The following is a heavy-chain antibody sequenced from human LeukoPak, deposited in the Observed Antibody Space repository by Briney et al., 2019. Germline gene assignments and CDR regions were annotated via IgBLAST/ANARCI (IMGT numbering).Heavy chain of an antibody. D-gene: IGHD6-13*01. J-gene: IGHJ4*02. Sequence: GGSLRLSCEDSGFTFRSYEMNWVRQAPGKGLEWIAYLSSSGSAFSYADSVKGRFTIARDNAKNSVYLEMNSLRAEDTAVYYCAKDRPTVYSSSWLHFLDSWGQGTLVTVSS. CDR3: AKDRPTVYSSSWLHFLDS. CDR1: GFTFRSYE. V-gene: IGHV3-48*03. CDR2: LSSSGSAF.